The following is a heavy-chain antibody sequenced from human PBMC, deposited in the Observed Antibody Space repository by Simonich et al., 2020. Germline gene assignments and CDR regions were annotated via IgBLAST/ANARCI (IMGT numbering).Heavy chain of an antibody. CDR3: ARGRLTGDKGAFDI. CDR2: INTNSGGT. D-gene: IGHD7-27*01. CDR1: GYTFTGYY. J-gene: IGHJ3*02. Sequence: QVQLVQSGAEVNKPGASVKVSCKASGYTFTGYYMHWVRQAPGPGPEWMGWINTNSGGTNYAQKLQGRVTMTRDTSISTAYMELSRLRSDDTAVYYCARGRLTGDKGAFDIWGQGTMVTVSS. V-gene: IGHV1-2*02.